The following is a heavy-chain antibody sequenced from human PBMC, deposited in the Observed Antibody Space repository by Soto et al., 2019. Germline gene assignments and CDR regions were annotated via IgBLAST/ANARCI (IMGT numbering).Heavy chain of an antibody. V-gene: IGHV5-51*01. Sequence: PGESLKISCKGSGYSFTSYWIGWVRQMPGKGLEWMGIIYPGDSDTRYSPSFQGQVTISADKSISTAYLQWSSLKASDTAMYYSVRLTHSDISTGSATYGMDVWGPGITVTVS. J-gene: IGHJ6*02. CDR1: GYSFTSYW. D-gene: IGHD3-9*01. CDR3: VRLTHSDISTGSATYGMDV. CDR2: IYPGDSDT.